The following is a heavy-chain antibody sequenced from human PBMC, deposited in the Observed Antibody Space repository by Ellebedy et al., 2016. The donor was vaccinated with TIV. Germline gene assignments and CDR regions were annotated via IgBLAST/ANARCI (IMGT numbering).Heavy chain of an antibody. Sequence: GESLKISCAASGFTFSSYSMNWVRQAPGKGLEWVSHISSSSSTIYYADSVKGRFTISRDNAKNSLYLQMNSLRAEDTAVYYCARVIGYDILTGYHDYWGQGTLVTVSS. CDR1: GFTFSSYS. J-gene: IGHJ4*02. CDR3: ARVIGYDILTGYHDY. V-gene: IGHV3-48*01. D-gene: IGHD3-9*01. CDR2: ISSSSSTI.